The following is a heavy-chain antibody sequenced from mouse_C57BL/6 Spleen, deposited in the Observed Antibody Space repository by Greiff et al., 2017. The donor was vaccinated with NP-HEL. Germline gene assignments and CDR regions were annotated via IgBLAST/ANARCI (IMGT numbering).Heavy chain of an antibody. CDR1: GFTFSSYA. J-gene: IGHJ4*01. V-gene: IGHV5-9-1*02. CDR2: ISSGGDYI. Sequence: EVKLVESGEGLVKPGGSLKLSCAASGFTFSSYAMSWVRQTPEKRLEWVAYISSGGDYIYYADTVKGRFTISRDNARNTLYLQMGSLKSEDTAKYYCTRGLTTVVAKGAMDYWGQGTSVTVSS. D-gene: IGHD1-1*01. CDR3: TRGLTTVVAKGAMDY.